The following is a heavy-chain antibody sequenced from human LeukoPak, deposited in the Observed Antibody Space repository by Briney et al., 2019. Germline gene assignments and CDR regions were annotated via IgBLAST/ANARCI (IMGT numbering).Heavy chain of an antibody. J-gene: IGHJ6*02. CDR2: IYSGGST. Sequence: GGSLRLSCAASGFTVSSNYMSWVRQAPGKGLEWVSVIYSGGSTYYADSVKGRFTISRDNSKNTLYLQMNSLRAEDTAVYYCARDRVSEGDYVPYYYYYGMDVWGQGTTVTVSS. CDR1: GFTVSSNY. D-gene: IGHD4-17*01. CDR3: ARDRVSEGDYVPYYYYYGMDV. V-gene: IGHV3-53*01.